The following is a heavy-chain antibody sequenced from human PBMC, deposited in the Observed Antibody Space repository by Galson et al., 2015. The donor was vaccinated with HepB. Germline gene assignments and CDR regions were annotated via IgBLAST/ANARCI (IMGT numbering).Heavy chain of an antibody. V-gene: IGHV3-48*02. CDR3: ARDGNYDSSGYSYFFDY. D-gene: IGHD3-22*01. CDR1: GFTFSGYS. CDR2: ISSSSSTI. Sequence: SLRLSCAASGFTFSGYSMNWVRQAPGKGLEWVSYISSSSSTIYYADSVEGRFTISRDSAKNSLYLQMNSLRDEDTAVYYCARDGNYDSSGYSYFFDYWGQGTLVTVSS. J-gene: IGHJ4*02.